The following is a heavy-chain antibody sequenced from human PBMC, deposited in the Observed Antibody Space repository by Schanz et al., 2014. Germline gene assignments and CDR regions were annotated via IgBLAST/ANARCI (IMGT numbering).Heavy chain of an antibody. Sequence: GQLLESGGGLVQPGGSLRLSCAASGFSFSSYGMHWVRQAPGKGLEWVTFIRYDGSKKYYVDSVKGRFTISRDNSKNTLYLQMNSLRTEDTAVYFCAKSYDTSGYSGFDYWGQGTLVTVSS. CDR3: AKSYDTSGYSGFDY. J-gene: IGHJ4*02. V-gene: IGHV3-30*02. CDR1: GFSFSSYG. D-gene: IGHD3-22*01. CDR2: IRYDGSKK.